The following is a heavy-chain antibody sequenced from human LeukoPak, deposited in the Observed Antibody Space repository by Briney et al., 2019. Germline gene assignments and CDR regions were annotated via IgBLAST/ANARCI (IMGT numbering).Heavy chain of an antibody. D-gene: IGHD6-13*01. CDR1: GGTFSSYA. V-gene: IGHV1-69*13. J-gene: IGHJ4*02. CDR2: IIPIFGTA. CDR3: ASGQQLPPYYFDY. Sequence: RASVKVSCKASGGTFSSYAISWVRQAPGQGLEWMGGIIPIFGTANYAQKFQGRVTITADESTSTAYMELSSLRSEDTAVYYCASGQQLPPYYFDYWGQGTLVTVSS.